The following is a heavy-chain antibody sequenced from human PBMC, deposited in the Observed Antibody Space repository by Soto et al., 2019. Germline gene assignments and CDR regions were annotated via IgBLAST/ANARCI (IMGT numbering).Heavy chain of an antibody. D-gene: IGHD2-15*01. CDR3: ARRHNGWSFDI. V-gene: IGHV5-51*01. J-gene: IGHJ3*02. Sequence: GESLKISCEGFGYSFTNYWIGWVRQMPGKGLEWMGILYPGDSDTRYSPSFQGQVTISVDKSISTAYLQWNSLKASDTAMYYCARRHNGWSFDIWGQGTMVTVSS. CDR2: LYPGDSDT. CDR1: GYSFTNYW.